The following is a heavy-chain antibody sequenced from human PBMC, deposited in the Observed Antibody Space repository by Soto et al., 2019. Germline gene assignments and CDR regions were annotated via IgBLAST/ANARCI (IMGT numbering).Heavy chain of an antibody. J-gene: IGHJ6*02. CDR2: IIPIFGTA. D-gene: IGHD6-6*01. CDR3: ARESPHGQLNYYGMDV. Sequence: QVQLVQSGAEVKKPGSSVKVSCKASGGTFSSYAISWVRQAPGQGLEWMGGIIPIFGTANYAQKFQGRVTITEDQSTSTADMELSSRRSEDTAVYYCARESPHGQLNYYGMDVWGQGTTVTVSS. CDR1: GGTFSSYA. V-gene: IGHV1-69*01.